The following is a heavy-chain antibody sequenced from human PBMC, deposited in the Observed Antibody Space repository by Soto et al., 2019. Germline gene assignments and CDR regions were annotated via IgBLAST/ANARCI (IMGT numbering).Heavy chain of an antibody. CDR2: ISAYNGNT. Sequence: QVQLVQSGAEVKKPGASVKVACKASGYTFTSYGISWVRQAPGQGLEWMGWISAYNGNTNYAQKRQGTVTMTTDSSTSSAYKERTSLRSDETAVYYCARVAVASFSSAELDGWDHGTTVTVSS. J-gene: IGHJ6*02. V-gene: IGHV1-18*01. CDR3: ARVAVASFSSAELDG. CDR1: GYTFTSYG. D-gene: IGHD6-19*01.